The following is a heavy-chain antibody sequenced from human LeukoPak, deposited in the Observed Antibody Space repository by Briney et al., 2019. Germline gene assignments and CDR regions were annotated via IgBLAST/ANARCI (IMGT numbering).Heavy chain of an antibody. CDR1: GLTFSSYA. CDR2: ISGSGGST. Sequence: PGGSLRLSCAASGLTFSSYAMSWVRQAPGKGLEWVSAISGSGGSTYYADSVKGRFTISRDNSKNTLYLQMNSLRAEDTAVYYCAKDSPPYSDILTAYFDYWGQGTLVTVSS. J-gene: IGHJ4*02. D-gene: IGHD3-9*01. V-gene: IGHV3-23*01. CDR3: AKDSPPYSDILTAYFDY.